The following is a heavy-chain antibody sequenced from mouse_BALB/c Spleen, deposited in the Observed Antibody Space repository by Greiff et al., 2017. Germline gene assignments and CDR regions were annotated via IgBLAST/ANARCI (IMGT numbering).Heavy chain of an antibody. D-gene: IGHD2-4*01. CDR2: INPSSGYT. Sequence: VKLVESGAELARPGASVKMSCKASGYTFTSYTMHWVKQRPGQGLEWIGYINPSSGYTNYNQKFKDKATLTADKSSSTAYMQLSSLTSEDSAVYYCARGDFDYDPFAYWGQGTLVTVSA. V-gene: IGHV1-4*01. J-gene: IGHJ3*01. CDR1: GYTFTSYT. CDR3: ARGDFDYDPFAY.